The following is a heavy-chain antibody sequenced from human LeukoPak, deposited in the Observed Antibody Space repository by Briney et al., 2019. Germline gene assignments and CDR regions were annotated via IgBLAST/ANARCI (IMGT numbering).Heavy chain of an antibody. CDR3: ARERAIASLRPYYFDY. V-gene: IGHV3-11*01. Sequence: GGSLRLSCAASGFTFSDYYMSWIRQAPGKGLEWISYISSSGSTICYADSVKGRFTISRDNARNSLYLQMNSLRAEDTAVYYCARERAIASLRPYYFDYWGQGTLVTVSS. D-gene: IGHD6-6*01. CDR1: GFTFSDYY. J-gene: IGHJ4*02. CDR2: ISSSGSTI.